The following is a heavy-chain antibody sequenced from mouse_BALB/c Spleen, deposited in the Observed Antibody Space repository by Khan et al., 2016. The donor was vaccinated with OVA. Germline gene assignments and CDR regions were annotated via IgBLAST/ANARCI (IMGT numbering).Heavy chain of an antibody. CDR2: IYPSDSYT. V-gene: IGHV1-69*02. CDR1: GYMFTNYW. Sequence: QVQLQQPGAELVRPGASMKLSCKASGYMFTNYWINWVKQRPGQGLEWIGNIYPSDSYTNYNQKFKDKATLTVDKSSSTAYIHLSSPTSEDSAVYYCTNGDPAWFAYWGQGTLVTVSA. D-gene: IGHD3-3*01. J-gene: IGHJ3*01. CDR3: TNGDPAWFAY.